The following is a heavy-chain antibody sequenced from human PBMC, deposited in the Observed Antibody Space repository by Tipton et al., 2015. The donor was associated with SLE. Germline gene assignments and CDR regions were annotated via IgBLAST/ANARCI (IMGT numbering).Heavy chain of an antibody. Sequence: TLSLTRTVSGGSISPHYWSWIRQSPGKGLDWIGYIYFGGSTTYSHSLKSRVTISIDTSKNQFALELRSVTVADTAIYYCARTTYYGSADFWGRGTLVTVSS. V-gene: IGHV4-59*11. CDR1: GGSISPHY. J-gene: IGHJ4*02. D-gene: IGHD3-10*01. CDR2: IYFGGST. CDR3: ARTTYYGSADF.